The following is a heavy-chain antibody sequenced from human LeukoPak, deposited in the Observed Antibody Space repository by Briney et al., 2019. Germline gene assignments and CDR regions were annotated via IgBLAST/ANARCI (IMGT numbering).Heavy chain of an antibody. CDR2: IIPILGIA. CDR1: GGTFSSYA. D-gene: IGHD5-18*01. Sequence: SVKVSCKASGGTFSSYAISWVRQAPGQGLEWMGRIIPILGIANYAQKFQGRVTITADKSTSTAYMELSSLRSEDTAVYYCARSNGHIQPGTIWGQGTMVTVSS. V-gene: IGHV1-69*04. CDR3: ARSNGHIQPGTI. J-gene: IGHJ3*02.